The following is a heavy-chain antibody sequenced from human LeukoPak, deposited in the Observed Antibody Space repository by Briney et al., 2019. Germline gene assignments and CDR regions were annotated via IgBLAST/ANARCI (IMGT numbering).Heavy chain of an antibody. Sequence: GGSLRLSCAASGFTFSSYAMHWVRQAPGKGLEWVAVILHDGSYKQYADSVKGRFTISRDNSKNTLYLQINSLRAEDTAVYYCATLSGDSHGYDYWGLGTLVTVSS. CDR3: ATLSGDSHGYDY. CDR1: GFTFSSYA. V-gene: IGHV3-30*03. J-gene: IGHJ4*02. D-gene: IGHD5-18*01. CDR2: ILHDGSYK.